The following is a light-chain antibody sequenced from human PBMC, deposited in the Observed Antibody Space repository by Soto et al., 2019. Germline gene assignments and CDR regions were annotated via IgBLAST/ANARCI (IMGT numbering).Light chain of an antibody. CDR2: DAS. CDR3: QQRSNWPLT. J-gene: IGKJ4*01. CDR1: QSISRY. Sequence: EIVLTQSPATLSLSPGERATVSCRASQSISRYLAWYQQKPGQAPRLLIYDASNRATGIPARFSGSGSGTDFTLTISSLEPEDFAVYYCQQRSNWPLTFGGGTKVEIK. V-gene: IGKV3-11*01.